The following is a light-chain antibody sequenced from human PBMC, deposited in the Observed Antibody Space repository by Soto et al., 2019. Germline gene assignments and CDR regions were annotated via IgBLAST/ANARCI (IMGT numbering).Light chain of an antibody. CDR1: SSDIGGYIY. CDR3: NSFTNSDPWV. Sequence: QSVLTQPASVSGSPGQSITISCTGTSSDIGGYIYVSWYQQHPGKAPNLIIYEVSKRPSGVSTRFSGSKSGTTASLTISGLQAEDEADYYCNSFTNSDPWVFGGGTKVTVL. CDR2: EVS. V-gene: IGLV2-14*01. J-gene: IGLJ3*02.